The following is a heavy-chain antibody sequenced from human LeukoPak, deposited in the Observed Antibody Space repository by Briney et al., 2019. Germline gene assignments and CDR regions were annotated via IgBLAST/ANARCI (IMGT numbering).Heavy chain of an antibody. V-gene: IGHV1-18*01. J-gene: IGHJ4*02. CDR1: GYTFTSYD. CDR3: AREGAIVATRSSFDY. Sequence: GGSVKVSCKASGYTFTSYDINWVRQATGQGLEWMGWISAYNGNTNYAQKLQGRVTMTTDTSTSTAYMELRSLRSDDTAVYYCAREGAIVATRSSFDYWGQGTLVTVSS. CDR2: ISAYNGNT. D-gene: IGHD5-12*01.